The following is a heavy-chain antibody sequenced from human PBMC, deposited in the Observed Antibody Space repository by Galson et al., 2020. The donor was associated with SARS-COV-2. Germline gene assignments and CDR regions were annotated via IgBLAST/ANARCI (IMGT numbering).Heavy chain of an antibody. D-gene: IGHD3-22*01. CDR1: GYTFTRYG. J-gene: IGHJ4*02. CDR3: AREGFESSEATYDY. CDR2: ISTYNGNT. Sequence: ASVKVSCKPSGYTFTRYGISWVRQAPGQGLEWMGWISTYNGNTNYAQKVQDRVIMSTDTYTSTVYMELRSLRFDDTAVYYCAREGFESSEATYDYWGQGTLVTVSS. V-gene: IGHV1-18*01.